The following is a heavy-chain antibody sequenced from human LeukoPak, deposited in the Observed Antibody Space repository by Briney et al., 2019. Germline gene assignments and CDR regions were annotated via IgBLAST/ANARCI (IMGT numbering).Heavy chain of an antibody. V-gene: IGHV4-34*01. CDR1: GGPFSVYY. CDR3: ARGEGARDGYNYEGPFYFDY. D-gene: IGHD5-24*01. J-gene: IGHJ4*02. Sequence: SETLSLTCAVYGGPFSVYYWSWIRQPPGKGLEWIGKINHSGSTNYSPSLKSRVTISIDTSKNQFSLRLNSMTAADTAVYYCARGEGARDGYNYEGPFYFDYWGQGTLVTVSS. CDR2: INHSGST.